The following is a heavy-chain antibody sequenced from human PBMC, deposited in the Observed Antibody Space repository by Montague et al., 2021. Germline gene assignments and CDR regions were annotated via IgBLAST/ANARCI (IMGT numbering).Heavy chain of an antibody. CDR3: ARDYWGSIDY. D-gene: IGHD7-27*01. CDR2: MRSSGSP. J-gene: IGHJ4*02. CDR1: GGSVNGYD. V-gene: IGHV4-59*02. Sequence: SETLSLTCSVSGGSVNGYDWSWIRQPPGKGLEWIGYMRSSGSPNYNPSFKSRLAISIDRSRNQFSLELSFVTAADTAIYFCARDYWGSIDYWGQGILVTVSS.